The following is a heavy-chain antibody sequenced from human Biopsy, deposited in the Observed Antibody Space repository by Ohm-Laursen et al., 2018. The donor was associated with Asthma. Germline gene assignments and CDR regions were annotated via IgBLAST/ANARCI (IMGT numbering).Heavy chain of an antibody. CDR2: IVFASGAT. CDR3: AAGRTSLQGESLI. D-gene: IGHD2/OR15-2a*01. Sequence: SVKVSCKASGVALSGYTFEWVRQARGLGLEWIAWIVFASGATNYAQNFQDRPTVTRDMSAGSVSMELRGLSSTDTAVYYCAAGRTSLQGESLIWGQGTLVSVSS. J-gene: IGHJ4*01. CDR1: GVALSGYT. V-gene: IGHV1-58*01.